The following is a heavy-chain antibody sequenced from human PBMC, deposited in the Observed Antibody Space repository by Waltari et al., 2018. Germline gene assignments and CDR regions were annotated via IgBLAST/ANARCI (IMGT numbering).Heavy chain of an antibody. Sequence: QVQLVQSGAEVKKPGASVKVSCKASGYTFTAYYLHWVRQAPGQGLEWMGWITPNSGETTYAQKFQGRVTMTRDTSIGTAYMELSSLRSDDTAVYYCARGGRVYCNDDCYSSDCWGQGTLVTVSS. J-gene: IGHJ4*02. CDR3: ARGGRVYCNDDCYSSDC. CDR2: ITPNSGET. D-gene: IGHD2-21*02. V-gene: IGHV1-2*02. CDR1: GYTFTAYY.